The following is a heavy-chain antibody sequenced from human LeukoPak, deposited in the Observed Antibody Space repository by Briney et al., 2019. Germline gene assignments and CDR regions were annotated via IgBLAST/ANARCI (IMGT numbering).Heavy chain of an antibody. Sequence: PGRSLRLSCAASGFRFADYAMHWVRQAPGKGLEWVSGISWNTGNVGYADSVKGRFTISRDNAKNSLYLQMNSLRVEDTALYYCTKAPGVTTGWFDPWGQGTLVTVSS. CDR1: GFRFADYA. CDR3: TKAPGVTTGWFDP. CDR2: ISWNTGNV. J-gene: IGHJ5*02. D-gene: IGHD4-17*01. V-gene: IGHV3-9*01.